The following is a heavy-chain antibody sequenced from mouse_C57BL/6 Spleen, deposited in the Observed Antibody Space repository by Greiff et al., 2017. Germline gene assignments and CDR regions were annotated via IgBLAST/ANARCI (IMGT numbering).Heavy chain of an antibody. CDR2: INYDGSST. CDR3: ARERENYFDY. V-gene: IGHV5-16*01. Sequence: EVQLVESEGGLVQPGSSMKLSCTASGFTFSDYYMAWVRQVPEKGLEWVANINYDGSSTYYLDSLKSRFIISRDNAKNILYLQMSSLKSEDTATYYCARERENYFDYWGQGTTLTVSS. J-gene: IGHJ2*01. CDR1: GFTFSDYY.